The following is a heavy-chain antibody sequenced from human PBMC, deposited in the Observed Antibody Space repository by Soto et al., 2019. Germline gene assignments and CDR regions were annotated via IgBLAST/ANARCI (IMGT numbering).Heavy chain of an antibody. CDR2: IYYSGST. CDR1: GGSISSSSYY. J-gene: IGHJ4*02. Sequence: SLTSTVSGGSISSSSYYWGWIRQPPGKGLEWIGSIYYSGSTYYNPSLKSRVTISVDTSKNQFSLKLSSVTAADTAVYYCKRFYYYGSAIDYWGQGTLVTVSS. D-gene: IGHD3-10*01. CDR3: KRFYYYGSAIDY. V-gene: IGHV4-39*01.